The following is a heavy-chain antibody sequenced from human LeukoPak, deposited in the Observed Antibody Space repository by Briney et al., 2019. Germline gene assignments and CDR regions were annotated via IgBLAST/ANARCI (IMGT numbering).Heavy chain of an antibody. D-gene: IGHD3-10*01. J-gene: IGHJ5*02. CDR1: GYTFTSYG. CDR3: ARESGLLWFGQANWFDP. V-gene: IGHV1-18*01. CDR2: ISAYNGNT. Sequence: ASVTVSCKASGYTFTSYGISWVRQAPGQGLEWMGWISAYNGNTNYAQKLQGRVTMTTDTSTSTAYMELRSLRSDDTAVYYCARESGLLWFGQANWFDPWGQGTLVTVSS.